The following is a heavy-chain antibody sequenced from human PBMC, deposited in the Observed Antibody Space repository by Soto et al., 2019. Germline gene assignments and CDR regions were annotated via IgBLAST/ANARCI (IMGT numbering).Heavy chain of an antibody. D-gene: IGHD6-19*01. CDR2: IDWGDEK. CDR1: GFSLSTSGMC. V-gene: IGHV2-70*01. J-gene: IGHJ4*02. CDR3: ARIRNTRGSGWYYFDY. Sequence: GSGPTLVNPTQTLTLTCTLSGFSLSTSGMCVSWIRQPPGKALEWLALIDWGDEKYYSTSLKTRLTISKDTSKNQVVLTMTNMDPVDTATYYCARIRNTRGSGWYYFDYWGQGTLVTVSS.